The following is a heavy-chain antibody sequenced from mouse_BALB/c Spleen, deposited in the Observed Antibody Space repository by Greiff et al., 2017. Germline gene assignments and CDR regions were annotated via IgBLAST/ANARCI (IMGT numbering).Heavy chain of an antibody. J-gene: IGHJ4*01. CDR1: GYTFTSYW. Sequence: QVQLQQPGAELVKPGASVKISCKASGYTFTSYWMNWVKQRPGQGLEWIGEIDPSDSYTNNNQKFKDKATLTVDKSSSTAYMQLSSLTSEDSAVYYCARRSGDYDKAMDYWGQGTSVTVSS. V-gene: IGHV1S126*01. CDR3: ARRSGDYDKAMDY. D-gene: IGHD2-4*01. CDR2: IDPSDSYT.